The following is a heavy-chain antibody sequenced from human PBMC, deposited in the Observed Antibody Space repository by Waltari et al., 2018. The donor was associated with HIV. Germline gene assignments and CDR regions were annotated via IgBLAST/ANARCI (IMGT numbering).Heavy chain of an antibody. V-gene: IGHV3-21*06. CDR2: ISRSIDYI. D-gene: IGHD4-17*01. CDR1: GFSFRRYA. J-gene: IGHJ4*02. Sequence: KPAGSRRLSCAASGFSFRRYAMNWVRQAPGKGLEWIAYISRSIDYIYYAASMKGRFIISRDNAKNSVFLHMDNLRDVDTAVEYCTATVTTRGTFDYWGQGTAVPVS. CDR3: TATVTTRGTFDY.